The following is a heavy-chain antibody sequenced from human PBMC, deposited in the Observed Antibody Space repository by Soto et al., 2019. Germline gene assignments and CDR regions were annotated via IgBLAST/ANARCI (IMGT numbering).Heavy chain of an antibody. D-gene: IGHD1-7*01. Sequence: QVQLVQSGAEVKKPGASVKVSCKASGYTFTGYYMHWVRQAPGQGLEWMGWINPNSGGTNYAQKFQGRVTMTRDTSISTAYMELSRLRSDDTAVYYCARDNWNFSGYYYYGMDVWGQGTTVTVSS. V-gene: IGHV1-2*02. CDR3: ARDNWNFSGYYYYGMDV. CDR2: INPNSGGT. J-gene: IGHJ6*02. CDR1: GYTFTGYY.